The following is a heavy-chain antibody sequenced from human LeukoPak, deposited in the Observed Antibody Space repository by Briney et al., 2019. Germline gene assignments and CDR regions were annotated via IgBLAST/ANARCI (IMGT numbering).Heavy chain of an antibody. D-gene: IGHD3/OR15-3a*01. J-gene: IGHJ6*03. CDR3: ARTGGNYYYMDV. V-gene: IGHV3-30-3*02. CDR1: GYTFSSYA. Sequence: GGSLRLSCSAFGYTFSSYAMHWVRQAPGKGLEWVAVISYDGSNKYYADSVKGRFTISRDNSKNTLYLQMNSLRAEDTAVYYCARTGGNYYYMDVWGKGTTVTVSS. CDR2: ISYDGSNK.